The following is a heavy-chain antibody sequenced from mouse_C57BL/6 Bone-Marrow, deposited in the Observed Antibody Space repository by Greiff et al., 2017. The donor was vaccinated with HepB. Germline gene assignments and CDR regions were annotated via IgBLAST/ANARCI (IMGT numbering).Heavy chain of an antibody. D-gene: IGHD1-1*01. Sequence: VKLQESGPGLVQPSQSLTITCTVSGFTLTSYGVHWVRQHPGKGLEWLGVIWSGGSTDYNDAFITRMIISKDNSKSQVFFKMNSLQTDDTAIFYCAKKGGRYYAMDYWGQGTSVTVSS. CDR2: IWSGGST. CDR1: GFTLTSYG. V-gene: IGHV2-4*01. J-gene: IGHJ4*01. CDR3: AKKGGRYYAMDY.